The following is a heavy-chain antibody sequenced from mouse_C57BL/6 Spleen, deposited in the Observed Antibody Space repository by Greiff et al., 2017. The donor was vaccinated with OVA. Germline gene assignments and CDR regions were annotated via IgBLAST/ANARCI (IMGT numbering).Heavy chain of an antibody. D-gene: IGHD1-1*01. V-gene: IGHV1-15*01. CDR3: TRDTTVDWYFDV. CDR1: GYTFTDYE. J-gene: IGHJ1*03. CDR2: IDPETGGT. Sequence: QVQLKQSGAELVRPGASVTLSCKASGYTFTDYEMHWVKQTPVHGLEWIGAIDPETGGTAYNQKFKGKAILTADKSSSTAYMELRSLTSEDSAVYYCTRDTTVDWYFDVWGTGTTVTVSS.